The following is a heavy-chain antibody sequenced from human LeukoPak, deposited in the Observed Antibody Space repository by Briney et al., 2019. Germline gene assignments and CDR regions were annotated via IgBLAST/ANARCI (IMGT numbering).Heavy chain of an antibody. V-gene: IGHV4-34*01. Sequence: SETLSLTCAVYGGSFSGYYWSWIRQPPGKGLEWIGEINHSGSTNYNPSLKSRVTISVDTSKNQFSLKLSSVTAADTAVYYCARRDDILTGYYDPMDVWGKGTTVTISS. CDR3: ARRDDILTGYYDPMDV. CDR1: GGSFSGYY. D-gene: IGHD3-9*01. CDR2: INHSGST. J-gene: IGHJ6*03.